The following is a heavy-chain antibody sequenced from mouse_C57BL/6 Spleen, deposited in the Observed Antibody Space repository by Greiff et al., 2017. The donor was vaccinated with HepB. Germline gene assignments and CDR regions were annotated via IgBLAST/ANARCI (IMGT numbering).Heavy chain of an antibody. V-gene: IGHV1-26*01. CDR3: ASEPYYSTAWFAY. CDR1: GYTFTDYY. J-gene: IGHJ3*01. D-gene: IGHD2-5*01. Sequence: EVQLQQSGPELVKPGASVKISCKASGYTFTDYYMNWVKQSHGKSLEWIGDINPNNGGTSYNQKFKGKATLTVDKSSSKAYMELRSLTSEDSAVYYCASEPYYSTAWFAYWGQGTLVTVSA. CDR2: INPNNGGT.